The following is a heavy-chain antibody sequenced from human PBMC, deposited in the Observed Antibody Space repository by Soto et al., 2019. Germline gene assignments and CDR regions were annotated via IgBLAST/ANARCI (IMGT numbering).Heavy chain of an antibody. CDR3: ASSDYYDSSGSNYFDY. D-gene: IGHD3-22*01. V-gene: IGHV1-69*13. J-gene: IGHJ4*02. CDR1: GGTFSSYA. CDR2: IIPIFGTA. Sequence: RASVKVSCKASGGTFSSYAISWVRQAPGQGLEWMGGIIPIFGTANYAQKFQGRVTITADESTSTAYMELSSLRSEDTAVYYCASSDYYDSSGSNYFDYWGQGTLVTVSS.